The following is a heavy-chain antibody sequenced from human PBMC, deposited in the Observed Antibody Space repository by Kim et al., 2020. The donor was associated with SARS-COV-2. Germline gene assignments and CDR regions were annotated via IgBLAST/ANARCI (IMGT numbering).Heavy chain of an antibody. D-gene: IGHD3-22*01. Sequence: SETLSLTCGVYGGSFSGYYWSWIRQPPGKGLEWIGEINHSGSTNYNPSLKSRVTISVDTSKNQFSLKLSSVTAADTAMYYCARVLRYFDTTWRMDGWGQG. CDR2: INHSGST. V-gene: IGHV4-34*01. CDR3: ARVLRYFDTTWRMDG. CDR1: GGSFSGYY. J-gene: IGHJ6*02.